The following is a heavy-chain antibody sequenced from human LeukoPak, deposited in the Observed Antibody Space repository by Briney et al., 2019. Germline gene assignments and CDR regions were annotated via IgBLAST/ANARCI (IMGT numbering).Heavy chain of an antibody. CDR2: ISGSGGST. Sequence: GGSLRLSCTASGFTFSTHPMSWVRQAPGKGLEWVSAISGSGGSTYYADSVKGRFTISRDNSKNTLYLQMNSLRVEDTAVYYCAFDYGDSDAFDIWGQGTMVTVSS. J-gene: IGHJ3*02. CDR3: AFDYGDSDAFDI. D-gene: IGHD4-17*01. V-gene: IGHV3-23*01. CDR1: GFTFSTHP.